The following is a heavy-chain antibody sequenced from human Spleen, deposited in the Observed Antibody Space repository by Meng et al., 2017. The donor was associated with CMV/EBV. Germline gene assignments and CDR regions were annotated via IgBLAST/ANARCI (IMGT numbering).Heavy chain of an antibody. D-gene: IGHD3-22*01. CDR2: VDPGDGET. CDR3: AATIPDTSGYYAFDV. CDR1: RYTFIDYY. J-gene: IGHJ3*01. V-gene: IGHV1-69-2*01. Sequence: SRYTFIDYYIHWVRQAPGKGFEWVGLVDPGDGETIYAEKFQGRVTITADTSIDTAYMELSSLRSEDSAMYYCAATIPDTSGYYAFDVWGQGTMVTVSS.